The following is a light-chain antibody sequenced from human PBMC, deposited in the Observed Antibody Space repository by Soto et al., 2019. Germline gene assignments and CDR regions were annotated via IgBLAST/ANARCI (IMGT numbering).Light chain of an antibody. CDR1: QSVGTW. J-gene: IGKJ5*01. CDR3: QEYKSYSGIT. Sequence: DIQMTQSPSTLSASVGDRVTVTCRASQSVGTWLAWYQQKPGRAPNLLIYDASTLASAVPSRFSGSGSGTEFTLTISSLQSDDFATYYCQEYKSYSGITFGQGTRLEIK. CDR2: DAS. V-gene: IGKV1-5*01.